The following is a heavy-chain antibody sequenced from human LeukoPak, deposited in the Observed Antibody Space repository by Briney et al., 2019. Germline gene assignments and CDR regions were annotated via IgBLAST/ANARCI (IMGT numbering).Heavy chain of an antibody. CDR1: GYTFTGYY. CDR2: INPNSGGT. Sequence: ASVKVSCKASGYTFTGYYMHWVRQAPGQGLEWMGWINPNSGGTNYAQKFQGWVTMTRDTSISTAYMELSRLRSDDTAVYYCARDRKVRYYYGSGSPPVLDYWGQGTLVTVSS. D-gene: IGHD3-10*01. V-gene: IGHV1-2*04. J-gene: IGHJ4*02. CDR3: ARDRKVRYYYGSGSPPVLDY.